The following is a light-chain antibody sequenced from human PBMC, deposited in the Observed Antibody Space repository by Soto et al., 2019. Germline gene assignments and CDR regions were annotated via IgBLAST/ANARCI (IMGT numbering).Light chain of an antibody. CDR2: DVT. CDR1: QSVYSY. CDR3: QHRNDWPFT. Sequence: EVVLTQSPATLSLSPGERATLSCRASQSVYSYLAWYQQKPGPPPRLLISDVTNRATGIPARFSGSGYGTDFTLTISGLEPEDCAVYYCQHRNDWPFTFGGGTKVEIK. J-gene: IGKJ4*01. V-gene: IGKV3-11*01.